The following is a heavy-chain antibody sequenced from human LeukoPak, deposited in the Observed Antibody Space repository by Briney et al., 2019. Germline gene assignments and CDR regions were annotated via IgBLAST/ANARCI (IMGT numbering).Heavy chain of an antibody. CDR2: ISNDGITR. J-gene: IGHJ4*02. CDR1: GFTFNQYV. D-gene: IGHD3-22*01. CDR3: VREGYYDSGGPFSGYFDY. V-gene: IGHV3-30*04. Sequence: GRSLRLSCAASGFTFNQYVIHWARQAPGKGLEWVAVISNDGITRFYATFVKGRCTISRDDSKNTVYLQLSSLRVEDTAVYYCVREGYYDSGGPFSGYFDYWGRGDLVTVSS.